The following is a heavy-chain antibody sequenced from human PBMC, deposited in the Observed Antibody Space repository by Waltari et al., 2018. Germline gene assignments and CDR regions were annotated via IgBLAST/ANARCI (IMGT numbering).Heavy chain of an antibody. Sequence: QLYLVESGGGVVQPGRSLRLSWAASVFTFSGYGMHWGRQPPGKGLQGVAVISSTGSNTYYADSWGVRFTISRDNSQTILYLQMNRLRAEDTAVYYCARDIAFGGVIVMHEAFDFRGRGTTVTVSP. D-gene: IGHD3-16*02. CDR2: ISSTGSNT. V-gene: IGHV3-33*01. CDR1: VFTFSGYG. J-gene: IGHJ3*01. CDR3: ARDIAFGGVIVMHEAFDF.